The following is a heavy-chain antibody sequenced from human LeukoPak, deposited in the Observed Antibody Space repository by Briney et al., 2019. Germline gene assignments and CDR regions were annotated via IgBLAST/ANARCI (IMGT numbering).Heavy chain of an antibody. CDR1: GGSISSSSYY. CDR2: IYYSGSA. V-gene: IGHV4-39*01. Sequence: SETLSLTCTVSGGSISSSSYYWGWIRQPPGKGLEWIGSIYYSGSAYYNPSLKSRVTISVDTSKHQFSLKLTSVTAADTVVYYCARSDRNFDNWFDPWGQGTLVTVSS. CDR3: ARSDRNFDNWFDP. J-gene: IGHJ5*02. D-gene: IGHD2-21*01.